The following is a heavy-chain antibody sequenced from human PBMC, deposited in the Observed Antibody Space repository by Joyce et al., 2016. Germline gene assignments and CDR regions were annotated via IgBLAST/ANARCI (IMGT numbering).Heavy chain of an antibody. CDR3: ARVPILTAAGTTDY. J-gene: IGHJ4*02. CDR1: GFTFSDYY. D-gene: IGHD6-13*01. CDR2: ISTSGGHT. Sequence: QVQLVEYGGGVVKPGGSLRLSCAASGFTFSDYYMSWMRQAPGKGLEWISYISTSGGHTPYADSVKGRFTISRDNPTNSLYLQMNNLGVEDTAIYYCARVPILTAAGTTDYWGQGTLVTVSS. V-gene: IGHV3-11*06.